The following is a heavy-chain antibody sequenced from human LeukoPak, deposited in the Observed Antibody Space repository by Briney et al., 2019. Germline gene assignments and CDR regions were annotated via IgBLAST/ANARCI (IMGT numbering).Heavy chain of an antibody. V-gene: IGHV1-2*02. CDR3: ARADSVPAGDYHYWYMDV. Sequence: ASVKVSCKASGFTLTDYIHWVRQDPRQGLQWMGWMKPNSGETDYAQKFQGRVTMTSDTSISTVYKNLSSLRSDDTAVYYGARADSVPAGDYHYWYMDVWGKGTTVTVSS. J-gene: IGHJ6*03. D-gene: IGHD2-2*01. CDR2: MKPNSGET. CDR1: GFTLTDY.